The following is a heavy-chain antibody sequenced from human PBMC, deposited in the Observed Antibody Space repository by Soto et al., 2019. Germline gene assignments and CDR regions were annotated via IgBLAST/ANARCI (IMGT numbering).Heavy chain of an antibody. D-gene: IGHD3-3*01. Sequence: QITLKESGPTLVKPTQTLTLTCTFSGFSLSTSGVGVGWIRQPPGKALEWLALIYWDDDKRYSPSLKSRLTITKDTSKNQVVLTMTNMDPVDTAAYYCERETIFGVGHWSQGTLVTVSS. V-gene: IGHV2-5*02. CDR3: ERETIFGVGH. J-gene: IGHJ4*02. CDR1: GFSLSTSGVG. CDR2: IYWDDDK.